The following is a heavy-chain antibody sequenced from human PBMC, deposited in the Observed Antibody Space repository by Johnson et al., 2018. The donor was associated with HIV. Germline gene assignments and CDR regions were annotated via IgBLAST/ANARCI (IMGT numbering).Heavy chain of an antibody. CDR1: GFTFRSYA. CDR3: AWEYYDSSGYYYGGVSAFYI. D-gene: IGHD3-22*01. Sequence: VQLVESGGGLVQPGGSLRLSCAASGFTFRSYALSWVRQAPGKGLEWVSAISGSGTSSSHSVRGRFIISSDNSKNTLYLQMNSLRAEDTAVYYCAWEYYDSSGYYYGGVSAFYIWCQGTMVTVSS. V-gene: IGHV3-23*04. J-gene: IGHJ3*02. CDR2: ISGSGT.